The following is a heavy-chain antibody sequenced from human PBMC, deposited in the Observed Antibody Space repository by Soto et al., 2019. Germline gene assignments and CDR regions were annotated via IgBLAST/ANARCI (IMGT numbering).Heavy chain of an antibody. J-gene: IGHJ6*02. Sequence: QVQLVESGGGVVQPGRSLRLSCAASGFTFSSYGMHWVRQAPGKGLEWVAVISYDGSNKYYADSVKGRFTISRDNSKNTLYLQMNSLRAEHTAVYYCAKVATTTYGMDVWGQGTTVTVSS. V-gene: IGHV3-30*18. CDR3: AKVATTTYGMDV. D-gene: IGHD1-1*01. CDR2: ISYDGSNK. CDR1: GFTFSSYG.